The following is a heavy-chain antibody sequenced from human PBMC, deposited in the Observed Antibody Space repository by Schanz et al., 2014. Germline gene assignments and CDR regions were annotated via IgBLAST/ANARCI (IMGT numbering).Heavy chain of an antibody. CDR2: IYYSGST. CDR1: GGSISSGGYS. CDR3: YGMDV. Sequence: QVQLQESGPGLVKPSQTLSLTCAVSGGSISSGGYSWNWIRQPPGKGLEWIVYIYYSGSTYYNPSLKSRVTISVDTSKKQSSLRLTSVTAADTAVYYCYGMDVWGQGTTVTVSS. J-gene: IGHJ6*02. V-gene: IGHV4-30-4*07.